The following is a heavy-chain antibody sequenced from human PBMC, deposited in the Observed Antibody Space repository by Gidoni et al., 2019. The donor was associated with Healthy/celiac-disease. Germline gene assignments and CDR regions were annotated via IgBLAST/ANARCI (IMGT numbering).Heavy chain of an antibody. CDR1: GGSISSSSYY. CDR3: ARHPTTLGPAAIFNWFDP. CDR2: IYYSGST. Sequence: QLQLQESGPGLVKPSETLSLTCTVSGGSISSSSYYWGWIRQPPGKGLEWIGSIYYSGSTYYNPSLKSRVTISVDTSKNQFSLKLSSVTAADTAVYYCARHPTTLGPAAIFNWFDPWGQGTLVTVSS. J-gene: IGHJ5*02. D-gene: IGHD2-2*02. V-gene: IGHV4-39*01.